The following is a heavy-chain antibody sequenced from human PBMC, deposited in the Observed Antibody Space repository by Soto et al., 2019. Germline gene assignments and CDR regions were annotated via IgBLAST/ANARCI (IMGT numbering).Heavy chain of an antibody. CDR2: INPTSGAT. D-gene: IGHD6-25*01. CDR3: ARAGIAAAGSGEYAMDV. CDR1: GDTFTACY. V-gene: IGHV1-2*02. J-gene: IGHJ6*02. Sequence: AASLKVSCKASGDTFTACYIHWVRQAPGQGLDRMGWINPTSGATKYSQKFQGRVTMTSDTPINTVYMEVSRLRSDDTAIYYCARAGIAAAGSGEYAMDVWG.